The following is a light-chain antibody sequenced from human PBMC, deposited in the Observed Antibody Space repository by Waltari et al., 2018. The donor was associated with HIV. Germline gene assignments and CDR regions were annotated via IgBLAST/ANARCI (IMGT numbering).Light chain of an antibody. CDR2: EFT. CDR1: GAEIGAYNY. V-gene: IGLV2-14*01. Sequence: QSALTQPASVSGSPGQSITISCAGTGAEIGAYNYVAWYQKLPDSVPKLIIYEFTSRPSGISDLFAASKAGNAASLTISGLQAEDEGDYYCSSYTTFNTVIFGGGTKLTVL. J-gene: IGLJ2*01. CDR3: SSYTTFNTVI.